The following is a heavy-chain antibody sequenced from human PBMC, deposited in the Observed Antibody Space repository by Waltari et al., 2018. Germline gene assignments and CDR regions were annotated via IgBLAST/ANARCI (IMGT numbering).Heavy chain of an antibody. CDR1: GGSISRSDYY. CDR3: AREGWGKGGFDY. V-gene: IGHV4-39*07. D-gene: IGHD7-27*01. Sequence: QLHLQESGPGLVKPSETLSLTCAVSGGSISRSDYYWGWIRQPPGKGLEWVANIYNSGSTYYNPSLKSRVTILLDTSNQFSLKLTSVTAADTAVYYCAREGWGKGGFDYWGQGTLVTVSS. CDR2: IYNSGST. J-gene: IGHJ4*02.